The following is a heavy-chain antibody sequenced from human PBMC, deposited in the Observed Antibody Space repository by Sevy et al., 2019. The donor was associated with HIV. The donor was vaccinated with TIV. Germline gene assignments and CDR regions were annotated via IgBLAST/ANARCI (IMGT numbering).Heavy chain of an antibody. Sequence: GGSLRLSCAASGFSFSNAWMSWVRQAPGKGLEWVGRIRSKTGGGTTDFAAFAKGKFTISRDDSKDTLYLKMNSLETEDAAWYYCTTDHRRDGIVVVPFEYWGQGTLVTVSS. CDR2: IRSKTGGGTT. CDR1: GFSFSNAW. J-gene: IGHJ4*02. D-gene: IGHD3-22*01. V-gene: IGHV3-15*01. CDR3: TTDHRRDGIVVVPFEY.